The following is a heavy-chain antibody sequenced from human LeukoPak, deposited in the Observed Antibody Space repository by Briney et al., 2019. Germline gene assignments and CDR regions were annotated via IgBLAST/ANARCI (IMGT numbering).Heavy chain of an antibody. D-gene: IGHD2-15*01. CDR3: ARFGYDAFDI. Sequence: GGPLRLSCAASGFTFSIYEMNWVRQAPGKGLEWVSHISSSGSTIYYADSAKGRFTISRDNAKNSLYLQMNSLRAEDTAIYYCARFGYDAFDIWGQGTMVTVSS. V-gene: IGHV3-48*03. CDR1: GFTFSIYE. CDR2: ISSSGSTI. J-gene: IGHJ3*02.